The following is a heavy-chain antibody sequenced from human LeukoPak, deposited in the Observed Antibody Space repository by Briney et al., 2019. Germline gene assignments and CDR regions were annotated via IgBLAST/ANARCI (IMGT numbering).Heavy chain of an antibody. Sequence: GASVKVSCKASGYTFTSYDINWVRQATGQGLEWMGRINPNSGGTNYAQKFQGRVTMTRDTSISTAYMELSRLRSDDTAVYYCARALFGYYGSGSYYNPDAFDIWGQGTMVTVSS. CDR1: GYTFTSYD. J-gene: IGHJ3*02. V-gene: IGHV1-2*06. D-gene: IGHD3-10*01. CDR2: INPNSGGT. CDR3: ARALFGYYGSGSYYNPDAFDI.